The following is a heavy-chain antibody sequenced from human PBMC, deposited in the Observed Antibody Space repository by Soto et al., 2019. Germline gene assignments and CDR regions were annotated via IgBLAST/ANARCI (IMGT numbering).Heavy chain of an antibody. Sequence: GGSLRLSCAASAFTFSTYWMSWVRQAPGKGLEWVANIKQDGSEKYYVDSVKGRFTISRDNAKNSLYLQMNSLRAEDTAVYYCARGSAYYYDSSGYYIYYFDYWGQGTLVTVSS. CDR3: ARGSAYYYDSSGYYIYYFDY. V-gene: IGHV3-7*03. CDR2: IKQDGSEK. J-gene: IGHJ4*02. D-gene: IGHD3-22*01. CDR1: AFTFSTYW.